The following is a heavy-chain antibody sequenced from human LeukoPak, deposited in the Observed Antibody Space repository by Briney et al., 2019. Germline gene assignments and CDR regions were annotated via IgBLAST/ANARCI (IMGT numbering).Heavy chain of an antibody. J-gene: IGHJ4*02. CDR2: INPNSGGT. CDR1: GYTFTGYY. CDR3: ARGLLHYLYYFDY. D-gene: IGHD3-10*01. V-gene: IGHV1-2*03. Sequence: LGASVKVSCKASGYTFTGYYMHWVRQAPGQGLEWMGWINPNSGGTNYAQKFQGRVTMTRDTSISTAYMELSRLRSDDTAVYYCARGLLHYLYYFDYWGQGTLVTVSS.